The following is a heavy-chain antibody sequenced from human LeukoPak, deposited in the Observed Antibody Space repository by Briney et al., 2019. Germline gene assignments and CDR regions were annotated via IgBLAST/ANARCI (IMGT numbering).Heavy chain of an antibody. V-gene: IGHV3-23*01. CDR2: IRVRSDST. CDR3: AKVYDTSGYYFFFDD. Sequence: GGSLRLSCAASGFTFSNYGMNWVRQAPGKGLEWVSSIRVRSDSTHYADSVQGRFTISRDDSKNTLYLQMNSLRAEDTAVYYCAKVYDTSGYYFFFDDWGQGTLVTVSS. CDR1: GFTFSNYG. J-gene: IGHJ4*02. D-gene: IGHD3-22*01.